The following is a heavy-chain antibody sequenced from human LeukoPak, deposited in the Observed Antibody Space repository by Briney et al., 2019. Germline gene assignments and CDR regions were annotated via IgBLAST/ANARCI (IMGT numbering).Heavy chain of an antibody. CDR1: GFTFSSYA. CDR2: ISGSGGTT. J-gene: IGHJ4*02. Sequence: GGSLRLSCAASGFTFSSYAMSWVRQAPGKGLEWVSTISGSGGTTYYVDSVKGRFTISRGNSKNTLYLQMNSLRAEDTAIYYCAKESPHFDYWGQGTLVTVSS. V-gene: IGHV3-23*01. CDR3: AKESPHFDY.